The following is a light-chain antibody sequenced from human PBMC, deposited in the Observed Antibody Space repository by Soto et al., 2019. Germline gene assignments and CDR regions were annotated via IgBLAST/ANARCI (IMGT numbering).Light chain of an antibody. V-gene: IGKV3-15*01. CDR2: GAS. J-gene: IGKJ3*01. Sequence: EIVMTQSPVTLSVSPGERATLSCRASQSVSSNLAWYQQKPGQAPRLLIYGASTRATGIPARFSGSGSGTEFTLTISSLQSEDFAVYYCQQYDNWPPLFAFGPGTKVDI. CDR1: QSVSSN. CDR3: QQYDNWPPLFA.